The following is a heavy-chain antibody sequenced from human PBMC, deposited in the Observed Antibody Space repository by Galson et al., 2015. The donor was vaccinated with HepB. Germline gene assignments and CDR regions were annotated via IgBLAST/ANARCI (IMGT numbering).Heavy chain of an antibody. D-gene: IGHD3-16*01. V-gene: IGHV3-53*01. J-gene: IGHJ4*02. Sequence: SLRLSCAASGFTVSSSYMVWVRQAPGKGLEWVSIIYIGGTTNYSDAVEGGFTISRDNSRNTLYLQKNSVRAEDTAIYYCARDGGSSSRGLAYHFDYWGQGTLVTVSS. CDR1: GFTVSSSY. CDR2: IYIGGTT. CDR3: ARDGGSSSRGLAYHFDY.